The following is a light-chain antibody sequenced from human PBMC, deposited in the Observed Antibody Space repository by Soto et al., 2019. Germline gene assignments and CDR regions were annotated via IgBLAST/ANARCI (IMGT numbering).Light chain of an antibody. Sequence: QSALTQPASVSGSPGQSITISCTGTSSDVGGYNYVSWYQQHPGKAPKLMMYDVSNRPSGVSNRFSGSKSVNTASLTISGLQAEDEADYYCSSYTSSSTVVFGGGTKVTVL. CDR1: SSDVGGYNY. V-gene: IGLV2-14*01. CDR3: SSYTSSSTVV. CDR2: DVS. J-gene: IGLJ2*01.